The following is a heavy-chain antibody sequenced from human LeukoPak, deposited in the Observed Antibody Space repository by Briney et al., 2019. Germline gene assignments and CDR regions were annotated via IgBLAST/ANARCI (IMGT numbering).Heavy chain of an antibody. CDR2: IYYSGET. CDR3: ARGDYDVWSGYYYYFDY. V-gene: IGHV4-59*06. J-gene: IGHJ4*02. D-gene: IGHD3-3*01. Sequence: SETLSLTCSVSGGSISSYYWSWIRQPPGKGLEWIGYIYYSGETYYNPSLKSRVTISVDTSKNQFSLQLNSVTAADTAVYYCARGDYDVWSGYYYYFDYWGQGTLVTVSS. CDR1: GGSISSYY.